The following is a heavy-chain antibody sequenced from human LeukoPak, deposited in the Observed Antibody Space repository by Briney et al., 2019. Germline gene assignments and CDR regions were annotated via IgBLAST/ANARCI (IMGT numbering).Heavy chain of an antibody. Sequence: GGSLRLSCAASGFTFSSYWMSWVRQAPGKGLEWVANIKEDGSEKYYVDSVKGRFTISRDNARNSLYLQMNSLRAKDTAVYYCARDADLYDSSGYYEYWGQGTLVTVSS. J-gene: IGHJ4*02. CDR2: IKEDGSEK. D-gene: IGHD3-22*01. V-gene: IGHV3-7*01. CDR3: ARDADLYDSSGYYEY. CDR1: GFTFSSYW.